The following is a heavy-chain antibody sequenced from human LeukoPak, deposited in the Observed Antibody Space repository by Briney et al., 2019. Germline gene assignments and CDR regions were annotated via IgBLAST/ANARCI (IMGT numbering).Heavy chain of an antibody. CDR1: GGSISSPSYH. Sequence: SETLSLTCTVSGGSISSPSYHWGWIRHPPGKGLEWIASIYFNGSTYYNPSLKSRLTQSVDTSKSQFSLRVRSMTAADTAVYYCASLDWGSAGSGSFDYWGQGTLVTVSS. CDR3: ASLDWGSAGSGSFDY. J-gene: IGHJ4*02. D-gene: IGHD7-27*01. V-gene: IGHV4-39*01. CDR2: IYFNGST.